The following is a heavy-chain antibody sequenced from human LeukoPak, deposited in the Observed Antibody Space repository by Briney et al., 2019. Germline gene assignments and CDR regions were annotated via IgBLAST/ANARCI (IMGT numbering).Heavy chain of an antibody. CDR3: ARVLDYDSSGYYLAFDI. CDR2: INHSGST. Sequence: SETLSLTCAVYGGSFSGCYWSWIRQPPGKGLEWIGEINHSGSTNYNPSLKSRVTISVDTSKNQFSLKLSSVTAADTAVYYCARVLDYDSSGYYLAFDIWGQGAMVTVSS. V-gene: IGHV4-34*01. CDR1: GGSFSGCY. D-gene: IGHD3-22*01. J-gene: IGHJ3*02.